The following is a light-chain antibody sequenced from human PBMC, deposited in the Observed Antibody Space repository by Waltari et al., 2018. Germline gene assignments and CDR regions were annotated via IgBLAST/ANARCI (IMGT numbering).Light chain of an antibody. CDR1: SGSVSTRYY. J-gene: IGLJ3*02. V-gene: IGLV8-61*01. Sequence: QTVVTQEPSFSVSPGGTVTLTCGLSSGSVSTRYYPSWYQQTPGQAPRALISSTNTRSSGVPDRFSCAILGNKAALTITGAQAHDESDYYCVLYMGSGIWVFGGGTKLTVL. CDR2: STN. CDR3: VLYMGSGIWV.